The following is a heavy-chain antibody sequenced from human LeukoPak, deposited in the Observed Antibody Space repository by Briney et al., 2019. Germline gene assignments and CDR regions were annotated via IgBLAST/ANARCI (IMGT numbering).Heavy chain of an antibody. Sequence: GESLDISCKGFGYTFSSYWIAWVRQLPGKGLEWMGITYPVDSDTRYSPSFQGQVTISADKSISTAYLQWNSLKASDTAMYYCARHSGVAARPRYYYYGMDVWGLGTTVIVSS. J-gene: IGHJ6*02. V-gene: IGHV5-51*01. CDR2: TYPVDSDT. D-gene: IGHD6-6*01. CDR3: ARHSGVAARPRYYYYGMDV. CDR1: GYTFSSYW.